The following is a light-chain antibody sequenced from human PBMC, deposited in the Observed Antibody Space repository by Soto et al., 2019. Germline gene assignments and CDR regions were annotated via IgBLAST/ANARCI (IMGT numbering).Light chain of an antibody. CDR1: SSDVGSYNL. J-gene: IGLJ2*01. V-gene: IGLV2-23*01. CDR3: CSYAGSSTLV. CDR2: EGS. Sequence: QSALTQPASVSGSPGQSITISCSGTSSDVGSYNLVSWHQQHPGKAPKLMVYEGSKRPSGVSSRFSGSKSGNTGSLAMSWHQAEDGGDYYCCSYAGSSTLVFGGGTKLSVL.